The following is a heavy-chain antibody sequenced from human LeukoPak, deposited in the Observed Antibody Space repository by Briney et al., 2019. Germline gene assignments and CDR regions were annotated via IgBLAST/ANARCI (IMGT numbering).Heavy chain of an antibody. V-gene: IGHV1-8*01. CDR3: ARSGFATDSHFDY. Sequence: GASVKVSCEDSGYTFTNYDINWVRQAPGQGPAGMEWMNPHRGNTGYAQKFQGRVTMTRDTSITTAYLELSSLRSEDTAVYFCARSGFATDSHFDYWGQGTLVTVSS. D-gene: IGHD1-26*01. CDR1: GYTFTNYD. J-gene: IGHJ4*02. CDR2: MNPHRGNT.